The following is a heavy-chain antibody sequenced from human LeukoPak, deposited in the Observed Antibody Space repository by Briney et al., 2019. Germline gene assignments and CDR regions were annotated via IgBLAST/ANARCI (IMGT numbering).Heavy chain of an antibody. D-gene: IGHD3-3*01. Sequence: GASVKVSCKASGYTFTGYYMHWVRQAPGQGLEWMGGIIPIFGTANYAQKFQGRVTITADESTSTAYMELSSLRSEDTAVYYCARGFLAFHPGQKNYYYYYMDVWGKGTTVTVSS. J-gene: IGHJ6*03. CDR2: IIPIFGTA. V-gene: IGHV1-69*13. CDR3: ARGFLAFHPGQKNYYYYYMDV. CDR1: GYTFTGYY.